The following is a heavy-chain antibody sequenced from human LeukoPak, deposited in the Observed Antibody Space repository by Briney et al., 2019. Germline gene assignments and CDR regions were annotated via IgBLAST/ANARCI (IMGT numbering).Heavy chain of an antibody. D-gene: IGHD3-9*01. V-gene: IGHV3-30*04. CDR2: ISYDGSNE. Sequence: PGGSLRLSCAASGFTFSSYVMHWVRQAPGKGLEWVAIISYDGSNEYYADSVKGRFTISRDNSKNTLYLQMNSLRSEDTAIYYCAREKLSDILTGFDYWGQGTLVTVSS. CDR1: GFTFSSYV. J-gene: IGHJ4*02. CDR3: AREKLSDILTGFDY.